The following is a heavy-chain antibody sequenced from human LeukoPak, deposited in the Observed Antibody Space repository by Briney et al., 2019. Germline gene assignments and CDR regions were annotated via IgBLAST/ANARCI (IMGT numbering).Heavy chain of an antibody. V-gene: IGHV4-34*01. Sequence: PSESLSLTCAVYGGSFSGYYWSWIRQPPGKGLEWIGEINHSGSTNYNPSLRSRITISVATTKNQFSLKLSSVTARNTAGYYWARLTVTGAYFYSSMDVSGKGTTVTAS. J-gene: IGHJ6*03. CDR1: GGSFSGYY. D-gene: IGHD1-14*01. CDR2: INHSGST. CDR3: ARLTVTGAYFYSSMDV.